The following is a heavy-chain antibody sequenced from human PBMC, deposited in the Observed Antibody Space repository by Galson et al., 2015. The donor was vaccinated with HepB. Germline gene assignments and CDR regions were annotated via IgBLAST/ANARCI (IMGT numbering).Heavy chain of an antibody. D-gene: IGHD3-16*01. J-gene: IGHJ3*02. CDR3: VRGLGALDAFDI. CDR1: GFSFSLSW. Sequence: CAASGFSFSLSWMHWVRQAPGKGLVWVSRIYSDVSSTNYADSVKGRFTISRDNAKNTLYLQMNILRAEDTAVYYCVRGLGALDAFDIWGQGTMVSVSS. CDR2: IYSDVSST. V-gene: IGHV3-74*01.